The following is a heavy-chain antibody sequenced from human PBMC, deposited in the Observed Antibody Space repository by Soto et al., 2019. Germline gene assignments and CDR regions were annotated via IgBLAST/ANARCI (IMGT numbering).Heavy chain of an antibody. CDR2: IYSGGSS. D-gene: IGHD3-16*02. CDR3: ASCSMITFGGVIVDDAFDM. V-gene: IGHV3-53*01. Sequence: EVQLVESGGGLIQPGGSLRLSCAASGFTVSSNYMSWVRQTPGKGLEWVSIIYSGGSSYYADSVKGRFTISRDNSKNTLCLQMNSLRAEDTAVYYCASCSMITFGGVIVDDAFDMWGQGTMVSVSS. CDR1: GFTVSSNY. J-gene: IGHJ3*02.